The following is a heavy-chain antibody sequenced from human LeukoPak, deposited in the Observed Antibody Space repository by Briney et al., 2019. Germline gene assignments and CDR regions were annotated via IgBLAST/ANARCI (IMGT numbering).Heavy chain of an antibody. CDR1: GFTFSSYG. CDR2: MWYDGSNK. V-gene: IGHV3-33*01. CDR3: ARGNPLITWNYLTRDAFDI. D-gene: IGHD1-7*01. Sequence: GRSLRLSCAASGFTFSSYGMNWVRQAPGKGLEWVAFMWYDGSNKYYADSVKGRFTISRDNSKNTLYLQMNSLRAEDTAVYYCARGNPLITWNYLTRDAFDIWGQGTMVTVSS. J-gene: IGHJ3*02.